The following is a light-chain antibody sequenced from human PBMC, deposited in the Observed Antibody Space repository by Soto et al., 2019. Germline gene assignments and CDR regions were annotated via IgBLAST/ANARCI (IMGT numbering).Light chain of an antibody. CDR2: DVS. CDR3: SSYTTSNTRQIV. CDR1: SSDVGGYNY. Sequence: QSVLTQPASVSGSHGQSITLSCTGTSSDVGGYNYVSWYQHHPGKAPKLIIYDVSNRPSGVSIRFSGSKSDNTASLTISGLQPEDEADYHCSSYTTSNTRQIVFGTGTKVTVL. J-gene: IGLJ1*01. V-gene: IGLV2-14*03.